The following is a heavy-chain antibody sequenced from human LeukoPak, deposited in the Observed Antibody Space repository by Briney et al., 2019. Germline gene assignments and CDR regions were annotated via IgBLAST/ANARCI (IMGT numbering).Heavy chain of an antibody. J-gene: IGHJ4*02. CDR2: ISGRGTSI. CDR1: GFIFSNYD. D-gene: IGHD3-22*01. V-gene: IGHV3-23*01. Sequence: GGSLRLSCAASGFIFSNYDMTWVRQAPGKGLEWVSNISGRGTSIKYAVSVKGRFPISRDNSKNTLYLQMNSLRDEHTAVYYCVRNDTAGVGLDYWGQGSLVTVSS. CDR3: VRNDTAGVGLDY.